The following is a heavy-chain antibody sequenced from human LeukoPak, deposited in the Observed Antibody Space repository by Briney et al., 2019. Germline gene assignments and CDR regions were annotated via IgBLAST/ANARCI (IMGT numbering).Heavy chain of an antibody. Sequence: PGGTLRLSCAASGFTFSSYAMSWVRQAPGKGLEWVSAISGSGGSTYYADSVKGRFTISRDNSKNTLYLQMNSLRAEDTAVYYCAKNYDYVWDPLGVWGQGTLVTVSS. CDR3: AKNYDYVWDPLGV. J-gene: IGHJ4*02. CDR2: ISGSGGST. D-gene: IGHD3-16*01. CDR1: GFTFSSYA. V-gene: IGHV3-23*01.